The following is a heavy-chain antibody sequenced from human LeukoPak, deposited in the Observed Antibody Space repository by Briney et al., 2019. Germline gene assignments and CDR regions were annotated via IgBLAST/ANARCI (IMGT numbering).Heavy chain of an antibody. Sequence: ASVNVSCKASRYTFTSYVISWVREAAGQGREGMGWISAYNGNTNYAQKLQGRVTMTTDTSTSTAYMELRSLRSDDTAVYYCARSLFGDGCHSFWGQGTMVTVSS. D-gene: IGHD5-24*01. CDR3: ARSLFGDGCHSF. CDR1: RYTFTSYV. V-gene: IGHV1-18*01. CDR2: ISAYNGNT. J-gene: IGHJ3*01.